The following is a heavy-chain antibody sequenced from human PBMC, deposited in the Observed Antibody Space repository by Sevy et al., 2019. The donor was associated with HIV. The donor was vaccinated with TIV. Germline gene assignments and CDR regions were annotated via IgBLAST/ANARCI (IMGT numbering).Heavy chain of an antibody. CDR3: ARDGRWLAYGTDV. D-gene: IGHD6-19*01. J-gene: IGHJ6*02. V-gene: IGHV4-59*13. CDR2: IYYTGST. Sequence: SETLSLTCSVSGGSIGSYYWSWIRQPPGKGLEWIGYIYYTGSTNYNPSLKSRVTISVDTSKNQFSLKLSSVTAADTAVYYCARDGRWLAYGTDVWGQGTTVTVSS. CDR1: GGSIGSYY.